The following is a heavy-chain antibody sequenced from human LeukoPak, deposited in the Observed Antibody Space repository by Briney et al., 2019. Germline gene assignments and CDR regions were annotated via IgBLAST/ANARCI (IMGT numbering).Heavy chain of an antibody. D-gene: IGHD2-15*01. CDR2: IYTSGST. CDR3: ARGKATRSFDY. Sequence: PSETLSLTCTVSGGSISSGSYYWSWVRQPAGKGLEWIGRIYTSGSTNYNPSLKSRVTISVDTSKNQFSLKLSSVTAADTAVYYCARGKATRSFDYWGQGTLVTVSS. J-gene: IGHJ4*02. V-gene: IGHV4-61*02. CDR1: GGSISSGSYY.